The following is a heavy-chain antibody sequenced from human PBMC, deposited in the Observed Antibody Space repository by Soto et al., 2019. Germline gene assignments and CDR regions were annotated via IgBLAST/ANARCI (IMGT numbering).Heavy chain of an antibody. D-gene: IGHD6-19*01. V-gene: IGHV4-61*01. J-gene: IGHJ4*02. Sequence: SETLSLTCTVSGVSISSVSISSSYWSWIRQSPGKGLEWIGSVYHSGSTTYQPSLKSRVTISVDTSKNQFSLRLRSVTAADTAVYYCARIPYSSASFDYWGQGNLVTVSS. CDR2: VYHSGST. CDR3: ARIPYSSASFDY. CDR1: GVSISSVSISSSY.